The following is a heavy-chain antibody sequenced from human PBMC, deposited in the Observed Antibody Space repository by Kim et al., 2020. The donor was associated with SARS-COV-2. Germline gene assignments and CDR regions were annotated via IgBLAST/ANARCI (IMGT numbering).Heavy chain of an antibody. CDR1: HSSINNYY. Sequence: SETLSLTCTVSHSSINNYYWTWIRQPPGKGLEWIGYIYYSGSTNFNPSLKSRLTISLDTSKNQFSMKLRSVTAADTAFYYCARGESDSWYGYGGQGTQVTV. V-gene: IGHV4-59*13. D-gene: IGHD6-13*01. CDR3: ARGESDSWYGY. CDR2: IYYSGST. J-gene: IGHJ4*02.